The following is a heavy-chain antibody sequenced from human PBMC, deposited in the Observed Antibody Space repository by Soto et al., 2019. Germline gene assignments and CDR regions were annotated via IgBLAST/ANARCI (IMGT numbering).Heavy chain of an antibody. Sequence: HPGGSLRLSCAASGFTFSSYAMSWVRQAPGKGLDWVSTISDSGGSTYYTDSVKGRFTISRDNSKSTLYLQVNALRTEDTAMYYCAKGGFLEWAAYYFDYWGQGTPVTVSS. D-gene: IGHD3-3*01. J-gene: IGHJ4*02. V-gene: IGHV3-23*01. CDR1: GFTFSSYA. CDR2: ISDSGGST. CDR3: AKGGFLEWAAYYFDY.